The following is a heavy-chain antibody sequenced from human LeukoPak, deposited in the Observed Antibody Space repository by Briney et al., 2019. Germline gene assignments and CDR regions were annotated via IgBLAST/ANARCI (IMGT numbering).Heavy chain of an antibody. CDR3: ARDRIAVTGRKYYYYMDV. J-gene: IGHJ6*03. D-gene: IGHD6-19*01. CDR1: GGTFSNYA. V-gene: IGHV1-69*06. Sequence: ASVKVSCKASGGTFSNYAISWARQAPGQGLEWMGGIIPIFGTANYAQKFQGRVTITADKSTSTDYMELSRLRSEDTAMYYCARDRIAVTGRKYYYYMDVWGKGTTVTVSS. CDR2: IIPIFGTA.